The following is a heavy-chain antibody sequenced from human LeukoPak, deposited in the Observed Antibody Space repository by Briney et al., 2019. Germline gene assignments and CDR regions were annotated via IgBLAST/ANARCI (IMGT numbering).Heavy chain of an antibody. D-gene: IGHD2-2*01. Sequence: GGSLRLSCAASGFTFSSYAMSWVRQAPGKGLEWVSAISGSGGSTYYADSVKGRFTISRGNSKNTLYLQMNSLRAEDTAVYYCAASIVVVPAAMLDYYYYYGMDVWGQGTTVTVSS. CDR3: AASIVVVPAAMLDYYYYYGMDV. CDR2: ISGSGGST. V-gene: IGHV3-23*01. J-gene: IGHJ6*02. CDR1: GFTFSSYA.